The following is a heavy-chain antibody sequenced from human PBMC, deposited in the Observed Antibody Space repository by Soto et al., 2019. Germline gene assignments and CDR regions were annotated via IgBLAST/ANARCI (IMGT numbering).Heavy chain of an antibody. V-gene: IGHV3-15*01. CDR1: GFTFSNAW. J-gene: IGHJ6*02. CDR2: IKSKNDGGTT. CDR3: TSSIAVVTPAGMDV. Sequence: EVQLVESGGGLVKPGGSLRLSCAASGFTFSNAWMSWVRQAPGKGLEWVGRIKSKNDGGTTDYAAPVKGRFTISKDHSKKPPYLQMNSLKTQDIAVYYWTSSIAVVTPAGMDVWCQAITV. D-gene: IGHD6-19*01.